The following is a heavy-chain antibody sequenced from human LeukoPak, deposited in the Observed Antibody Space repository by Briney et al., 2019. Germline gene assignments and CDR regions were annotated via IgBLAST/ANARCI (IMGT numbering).Heavy chain of an antibody. CDR1: GGSFSGYY. D-gene: IGHD3-22*01. J-gene: IGHJ4*02. CDR3: ARGRAEYYYDSSGSRYYFDY. Sequence: KPSETLSLTCAVYGGSFSGYYWSWIRQPPGKGLEWIGEINHSGSTNYNPSLKSRVTISVDTSKNQFSLKLSSVTAADTSVYYCARGRAEYYYDSSGSRYYFDYWGQGTLVTVSS. V-gene: IGHV4-34*01. CDR2: INHSGST.